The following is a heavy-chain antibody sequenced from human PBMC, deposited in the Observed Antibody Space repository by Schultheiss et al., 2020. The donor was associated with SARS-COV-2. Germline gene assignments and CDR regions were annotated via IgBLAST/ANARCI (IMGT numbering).Heavy chain of an antibody. CDR3: SSGWRAFDI. J-gene: IGHJ3*02. CDR2: ISGSGGST. Sequence: GESLKISCAASGFTFSSYAMHWVRQAPGKGLEYVSAISGSGGSTYYADSVKGRFTISRDNSKNTLYLQMNSLRAEDTAVYYCSSGWRAFDIWGQGTMVTVSS. D-gene: IGHD6-19*01. V-gene: IGHV3-64*04. CDR1: GFTFSSYA.